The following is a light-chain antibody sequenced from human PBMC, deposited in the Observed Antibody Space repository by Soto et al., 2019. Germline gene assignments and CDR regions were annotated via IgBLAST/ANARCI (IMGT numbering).Light chain of an antibody. J-gene: IGKJ2*01. CDR3: QQYGTT. Sequence: EIVLTQSPGTLSLSPGERATLSCRASQSVSSSYLAWYQQKPGQAPRLLIYGASSRPTGIPDSFSGSESGTDFTLTIRRLEPEDFGVYYCQQYGTTFGQGTKLEIK. CDR2: GAS. CDR1: QSVSSSY. V-gene: IGKV3-20*01.